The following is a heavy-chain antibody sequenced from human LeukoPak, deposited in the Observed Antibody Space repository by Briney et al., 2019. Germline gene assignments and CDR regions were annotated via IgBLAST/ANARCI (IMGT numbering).Heavy chain of an antibody. CDR1: GFTFSSYS. J-gene: IGHJ4*02. CDR3: TTSSGWAGDFDY. Sequence: GGSLRLSCAASGFTFSSYSMNWVRQAPGKGLEWVSSITGSSSYIYYADSVKRRFTISRDNAKNSLYLQMNSLRTEDTAVYYCTTSSGWAGDFDYWGQGTLVTVSS. CDR2: ITGSSSYI. D-gene: IGHD6-19*01. V-gene: IGHV3-21*01.